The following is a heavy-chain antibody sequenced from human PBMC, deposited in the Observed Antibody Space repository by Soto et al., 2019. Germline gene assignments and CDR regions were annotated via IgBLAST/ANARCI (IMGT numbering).Heavy chain of an antibody. D-gene: IGHD5-18*01. CDR3: ARLGYSYGFAYYYYGMDV. V-gene: IGHV1-18*04. CDR2: ISAYNGNT. J-gene: IGHJ6*02. Sequence: ASVKGSFKASGYTFTSYGISWVRQAPGQGPEWMGWISAYNGNTNYAQKLQGRVTMTTDTSTSTAYMELRRLRSDDTAVYYCARLGYSYGFAYYYYGMDVWGQGTTVTVSS. CDR1: GYTFTSYG.